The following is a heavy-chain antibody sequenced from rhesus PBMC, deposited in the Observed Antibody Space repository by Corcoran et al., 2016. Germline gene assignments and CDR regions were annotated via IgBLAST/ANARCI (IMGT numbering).Heavy chain of an antibody. Sequence: QVQLQESGPGLVKPSETLSPNCAVSGYPISRGYGWNWVRQTPGKGLVWIGFIVGSSGITNSNPSLKSRVTVSKDTSKNQFSLKLSSVTAADTAVYYCARRIWGSGWAIDYWGQGVLVTVSS. CDR3: ARRIWGSGWAIDY. CDR2: IVGSSGIT. D-gene: IGHD6-31*01. J-gene: IGHJ4*01. V-gene: IGHV4-127*01. CDR1: GYPISRGYG.